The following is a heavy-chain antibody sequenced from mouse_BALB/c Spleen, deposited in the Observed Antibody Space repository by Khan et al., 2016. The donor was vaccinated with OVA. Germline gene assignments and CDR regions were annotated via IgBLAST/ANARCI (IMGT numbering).Heavy chain of an antibody. CDR1: GFNIKDTY. D-gene: IGHD1-1*01. J-gene: IGHJ2*01. CDR2: IDPANGNT. CDR3: ARIKKIVATYFDY. V-gene: IGHV14-3*02. Sequence: VQLQQSGAELVKPGASVKLSCTASGFNIKDTYMHWVKQRPEQGLEWIGRIDPANGNTKYDPKFQGKATITADTSSNTAYLQLSSLTSEDTAVYYCARIKKIVATYFDYWGQGTTLTGSS.